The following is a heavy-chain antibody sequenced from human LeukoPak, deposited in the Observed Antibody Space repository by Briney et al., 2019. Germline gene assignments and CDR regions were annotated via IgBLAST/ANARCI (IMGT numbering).Heavy chain of an antibody. CDR3: ARDRARDDGYFDWLSCFLDY. CDR1: GYTLTELS. CDR2: FDPEDGET. D-gene: IGHD3-9*01. J-gene: IGHJ4*02. V-gene: IGHV1-24*01. Sequence: ASVKVSCKVSGYTLTELSMHWVRQAPGKGLEWMGGFDPEDGETIYAQKFQGRVTMTEDTSTDTAYMELSSLRSEDTAVYYCARDRARDDGYFDWLSCFLDYWGQGTLVSISS.